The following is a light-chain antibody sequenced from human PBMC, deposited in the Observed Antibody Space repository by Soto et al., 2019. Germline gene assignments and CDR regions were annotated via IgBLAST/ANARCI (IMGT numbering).Light chain of an antibody. CDR2: VNS. Sequence: QSVLTQPPSVSGAPGQRVTISCTGSSSNIGAGYDVHWYQQLPGTAPKLLIYVNSNRPSGVPDRFSGSKSGTSASLAITGLQAEDDADYYCQSYDNSLSGRVVFGGGTQLTVL. CDR3: QSYDNSLSGRVV. V-gene: IGLV1-40*01. J-gene: IGLJ2*01. CDR1: SSNIGAGYD.